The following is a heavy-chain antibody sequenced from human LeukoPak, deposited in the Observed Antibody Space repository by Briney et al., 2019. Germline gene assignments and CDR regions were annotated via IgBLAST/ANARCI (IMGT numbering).Heavy chain of an antibody. CDR1: GFTFAGYA. J-gene: IGHJ3*02. V-gene: IGHV3-23*01. CDR3: AREDPGPFDAFDT. Sequence: GGSLRLSCAPSGFTFAGYAMSWVRQVPNTGLESVSGISDSGGTTYYADSVKGRFTISRDNSKNTLYLQMNSLRAEDTATYYCAREDPGPFDAFDTWGQGAKVTVSS. CDR2: ISDSGGTT.